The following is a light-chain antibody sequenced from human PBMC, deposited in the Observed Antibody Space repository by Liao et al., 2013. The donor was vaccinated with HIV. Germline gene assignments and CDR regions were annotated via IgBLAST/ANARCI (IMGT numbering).Light chain of an antibody. CDR3: QVWDRGSAHPTV. V-gene: IGLV3-21*04. CDR1: SIGRRS. Sequence: SYELTQPPSVSVAPGKTATILCEGKSIGRRSVHWYQQKPGQAPVLVIFHGIDRPSGISARFSGSTSENTATLTISRAEAGDEADYYCQVWDRGSAHPTVFGPGTKVTVL. CDR2: HGI. J-gene: IGLJ1*01.